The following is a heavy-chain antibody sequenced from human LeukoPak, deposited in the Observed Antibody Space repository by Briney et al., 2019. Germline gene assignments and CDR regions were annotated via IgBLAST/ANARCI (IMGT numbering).Heavy chain of an antibody. D-gene: IGHD2-15*01. V-gene: IGHV3-74*01. Sequence: PGGSLRLSCAASGFTFSSSWMHWVRQAPGKGLVWVSRISSDGSSTNYADSVKGRFTVSRDNAKNTLFLQMNSLRAEDTAIYYCARGYCSGGSCYSRPDSWGQGTLVIVSS. CDR3: ARGYCSGGSCYSRPDS. CDR2: ISSDGSST. J-gene: IGHJ4*02. CDR1: GFTFSSSW.